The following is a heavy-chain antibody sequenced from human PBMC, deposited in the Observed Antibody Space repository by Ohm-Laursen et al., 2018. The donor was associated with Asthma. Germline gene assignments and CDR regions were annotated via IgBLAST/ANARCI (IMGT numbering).Heavy chain of an antibody. CDR1: GFTFSSYG. CDR3: ARDPARPYYYYGMDV. V-gene: IGHV3-21*01. CDR2: ISSSSSYI. Sequence: SLRLSCTASGFTFSSYGMNWVRQAPGKGLEWVSSISSSSSYIYYADSVKGRFTISRDNAKNSLYLQMNSLRAEDTAVYYCARDPARPYYYYGMDVWGQGTTVTVSS. D-gene: IGHD6-6*01. J-gene: IGHJ6*02.